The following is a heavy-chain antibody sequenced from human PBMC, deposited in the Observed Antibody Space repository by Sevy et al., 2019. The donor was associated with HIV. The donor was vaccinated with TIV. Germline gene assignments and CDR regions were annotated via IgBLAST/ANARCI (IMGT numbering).Heavy chain of an antibody. D-gene: IGHD6-13*01. J-gene: IGHJ4*02. CDR2: IRYDGSTK. CDR1: GFTFSQYG. CDR3: AKHRATLAAAAYPDH. V-gene: IGHV3-30*02. Sequence: GGSLRLSCAASGFTFSQYGMEWVRQAPGKGLEWVAFIRYDGSTKYYANSVKGRFTISRDNSKNMLYLQMNSLRHEDTALYSCAKHRATLAAAAYPDHWGQGTLVTVSS.